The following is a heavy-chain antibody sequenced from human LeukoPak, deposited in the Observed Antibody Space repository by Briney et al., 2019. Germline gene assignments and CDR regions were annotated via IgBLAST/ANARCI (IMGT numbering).Heavy chain of an antibody. V-gene: IGHV3-7*01. Sequence: GGSLRLSCAASGFTFSSYWMSWVRQAPGKGLEWVANIKQDGSEKYYVDSVKGRLTISRDNAKNSLYLQMNSLRAEDTAVYCCARGPLGAARAPTDYFDYWGQGTLVTVSS. CDR2: IKQDGSEK. CDR1: GFTFSSYW. CDR3: ARGPLGAARAPTDYFDY. J-gene: IGHJ4*02. D-gene: IGHD6-13*01.